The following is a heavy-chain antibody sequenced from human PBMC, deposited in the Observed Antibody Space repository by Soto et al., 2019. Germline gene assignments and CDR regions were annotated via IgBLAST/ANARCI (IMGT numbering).Heavy chain of an antibody. J-gene: IGHJ3*02. V-gene: IGHV3-66*01. CDR3: TRVDTAMAPFDI. CDR1: GFTVSSNY. Sequence: GGSLRLSCAASGFTVSSNYMSWVRQAPGKGLEWVSVIYSGGSTYYADSVKGRFTISRDNSKNTLYLQMNSLRAEDTAVYYCTRVDTAMAPFDIWGQGTMVTVSS. D-gene: IGHD5-18*01. CDR2: IYSGGST.